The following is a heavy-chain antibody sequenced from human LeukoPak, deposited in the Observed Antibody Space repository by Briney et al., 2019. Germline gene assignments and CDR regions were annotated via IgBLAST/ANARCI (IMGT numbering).Heavy chain of an antibody. CDR1: GFTFSNYE. CDR3: AKGDYSSGWSN. V-gene: IGHV3-23*01. D-gene: IGHD6-19*01. CDR2: ISGSGGST. Sequence: PGGSLRLSCAASGFTFSNYEMHWVRQAPGKGLEWVSAISGSGGSTYYADSVKGRFTISRDNSKNTLYLQMNSLRAEDTAVYYCAKGDYSSGWSNWGQGTLVTVSS. J-gene: IGHJ4*02.